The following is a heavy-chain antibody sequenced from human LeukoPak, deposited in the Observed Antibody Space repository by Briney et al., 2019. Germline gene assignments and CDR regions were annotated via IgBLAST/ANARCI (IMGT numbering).Heavy chain of an antibody. V-gene: IGHV3-7*01. CDR2: IKTDGSHT. J-gene: IGHJ4*02. CDR1: GFTFSSYW. D-gene: IGHD3-10*01. Sequence: QAGGSLRLSCAASGFTFSSYWMTWVRQAPGKGLEWVANIKTDGSHTYYVDSVKGRFTISRDNAKNLLFLQLGSLRADDTGVYYCARASMGGRDYHLDSWGQGTLVTVSS. CDR3: ARASMGGRDYHLDS.